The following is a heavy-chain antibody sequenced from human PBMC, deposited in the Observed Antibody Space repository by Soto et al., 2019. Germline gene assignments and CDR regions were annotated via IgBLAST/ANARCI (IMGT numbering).Heavy chain of an antibody. V-gene: IGHV4-31*03. J-gene: IGHJ4*02. D-gene: IGHD1-1*01. CDR1: GGSISSGGYY. Sequence: QVQLQASGPGLVKPSPTLSLTCTVSGGSISSGGYYWSWIRQHPGKGREGIGYIYYSGSTYYNPSLKSRVTISVYTSKNQVSVELSSEPAADRAVYYCARVDNAVAGTEDYWGPGNLVPV. CDR2: IYYSGST. CDR3: ARVDNAVAGTEDY.